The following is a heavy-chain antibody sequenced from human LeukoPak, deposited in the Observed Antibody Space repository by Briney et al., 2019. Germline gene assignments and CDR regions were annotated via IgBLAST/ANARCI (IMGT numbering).Heavy chain of an antibody. CDR3: ARYPYYDAFDI. CDR1: GFTFSSYW. V-gene: IGHV3-7*04. D-gene: IGHD1-26*01. CDR2: IKQDGSEK. J-gene: IGHJ3*02. Sequence: PGGSLRLSCAASGFTFSSYWMSWVRQAPGNGLEWVANIKQDGSEKYYVDSVKGRFTISRDNAKNSLYLQMNSLRAEDTAVYYCARYPYYDAFDIWGQGTMVTVSS.